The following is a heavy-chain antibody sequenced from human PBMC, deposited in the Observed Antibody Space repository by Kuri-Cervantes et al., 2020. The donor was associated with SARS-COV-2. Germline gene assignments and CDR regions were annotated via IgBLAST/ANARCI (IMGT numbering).Heavy chain of an antibody. V-gene: IGHV3-48*01. CDR2: ISSSSRTI. D-gene: IGHD5-18*01. CDR1: GFTFSSYS. Sequence: GESLKISCAASGFTFSSYSMNWVRQAPGKGLEWVSSISSSSRTIYYADSVKGRFTISRDNGRNSLYLQMNSLRAEDTAVYYCARAPDRNSFGLYYWGQGTLVTVSS. J-gene: IGHJ4*02. CDR3: ARAPDRNSFGLYY.